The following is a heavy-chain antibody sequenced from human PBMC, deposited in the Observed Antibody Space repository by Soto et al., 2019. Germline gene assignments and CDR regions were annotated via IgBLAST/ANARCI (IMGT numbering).Heavy chain of an antibody. CDR1: GYTFTSYY. CDR2: INTSGGST. V-gene: IGHV1-46*01. Sequence: QVQLVQSGAEVKKPGASVKVSCKASGYTFTSYYMHWVRQAPGQGLEWMGIINTSGGSTSYAQKFQGRVTMTRDTSTSTVYMELSSLRSEDTAVYYCAKDFWSGYRARYYFDYWGQGTLVTVSS. J-gene: IGHJ4*02. CDR3: AKDFWSGYRARYYFDY. D-gene: IGHD3-3*01.